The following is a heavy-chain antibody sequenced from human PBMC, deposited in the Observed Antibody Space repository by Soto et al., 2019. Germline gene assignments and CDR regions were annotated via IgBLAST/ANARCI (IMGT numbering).Heavy chain of an antibody. Sequence: QVQLQESGPGLVKPSQTLSLTCTVSGGSISSGDYYWSWIRQPPGKGLEWIGYILYSGTTNYNPSLESLLTISVDTSKTQFSLKLTPVTAADTAVYYCARNGALDYWGRGTLVTVSS. CDR3: ARNGALDY. CDR2: ILYSGTT. J-gene: IGHJ4*02. V-gene: IGHV4-30-4*01. CDR1: GGSISSGDYY. D-gene: IGHD2-8*01.